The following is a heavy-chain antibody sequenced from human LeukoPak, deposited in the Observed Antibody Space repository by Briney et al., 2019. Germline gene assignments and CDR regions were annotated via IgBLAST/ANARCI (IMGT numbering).Heavy chain of an antibody. Sequence: GGSLRLSCAASGFTFSSYWMHWVRQAPGKXLVWVSRINSDASSTSYADSVKGRFTISRDNAKNTLYLQMNSLRAEDTAVYYCARDRDDSSGYEFDYWGQGTLVTVSS. V-gene: IGHV3-74*01. D-gene: IGHD3-22*01. J-gene: IGHJ4*02. CDR1: GFTFSSYW. CDR3: ARDRDDSSGYEFDY. CDR2: INSDASST.